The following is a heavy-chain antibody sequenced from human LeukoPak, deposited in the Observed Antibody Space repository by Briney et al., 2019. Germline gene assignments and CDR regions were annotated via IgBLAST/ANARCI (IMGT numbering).Heavy chain of an antibody. V-gene: IGHV4-34*01. D-gene: IGHD6-19*01. J-gene: IGHJ4*02. CDR2: INHSGST. Sequence: ETLSLTCAVYGGSFSGYYWSWIRQPPGKGLEWIGEINHSGSTNYNPSLKSRVTISVDTSKNQFSLKLSSVTAADTAVYYCARGLSRRYSSGRYYWGQGTLVTVSS. CDR3: ARGLSRRYSSGRYY. CDR1: GGSFSGYY.